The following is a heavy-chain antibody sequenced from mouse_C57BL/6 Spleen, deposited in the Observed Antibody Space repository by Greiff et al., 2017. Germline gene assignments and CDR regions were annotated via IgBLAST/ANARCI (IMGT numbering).Heavy chain of an antibody. CDR2: ISDGGSYT. CDR1: GFTFSSYA. D-gene: IGHD2-4*01. Sequence: VMLVESGGGLVKPGGSLKLSCAASGFTFSSYAMSWVRQTPEKRLEWVATISDGGSYTYYPDNVKGRFTISRDNAKNNLYLQMSHLKSEDTAMYYCARGLYEYDRSYWYFDVWGTGTTVTVSS. J-gene: IGHJ1*03. CDR3: ARGLYEYDRSYWYFDV. V-gene: IGHV5-4*03.